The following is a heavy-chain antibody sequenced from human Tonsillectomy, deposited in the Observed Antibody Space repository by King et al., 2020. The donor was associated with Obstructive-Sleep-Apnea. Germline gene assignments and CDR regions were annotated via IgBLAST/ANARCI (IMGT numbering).Heavy chain of an antibody. J-gene: IGHJ4*02. Sequence: VQLQESGPGLVKPSQTLSLNCTVSGGSISSGGYYWSWIRQHPGKGLEWIGYSYNSGGTYYNPSLKSRLTISVDTSKNQFSLKLSSVTAADTAVYYCARDVDYGGNSYWGQGTLVTVSS. D-gene: IGHD4-23*01. CDR2: SYNSGGT. CDR1: GGSISSGGYY. CDR3: ARDVDYGGNSY. V-gene: IGHV4-31*03.